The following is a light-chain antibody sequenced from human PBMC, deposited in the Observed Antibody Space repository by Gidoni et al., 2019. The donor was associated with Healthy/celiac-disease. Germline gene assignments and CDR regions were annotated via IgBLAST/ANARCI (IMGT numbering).Light chain of an antibody. Sequence: ELVMTQSPATLSVSPGERATLSCRASQSVNSNLAWYQQKPGQAPRLLIYGASTRATGIPARFSGSGSGTEFTLTISSLQSEDFAVYYCQQYNNWLTFGGGTKVEIK. J-gene: IGKJ4*01. CDR2: GAS. CDR1: QSVNSN. V-gene: IGKV3-15*01. CDR3: QQYNNWLT.